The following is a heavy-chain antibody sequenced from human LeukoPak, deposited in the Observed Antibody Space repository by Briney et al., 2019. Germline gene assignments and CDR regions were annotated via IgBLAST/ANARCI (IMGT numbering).Heavy chain of an antibody. Sequence: ASVKVSCKASGYTFTGYYMHWVRQAPGQGLEWMGIINPSGGSTSYAQKFQGRVTMTRDMSTSTVYMELSSLRSEDTAVYYCARVSRGSYALEGFDYWGQGTLVTVSS. CDR2: INPSGGST. V-gene: IGHV1-46*01. CDR1: GYTFTGYY. CDR3: ARVSRGSYALEGFDY. D-gene: IGHD1-26*01. J-gene: IGHJ4*02.